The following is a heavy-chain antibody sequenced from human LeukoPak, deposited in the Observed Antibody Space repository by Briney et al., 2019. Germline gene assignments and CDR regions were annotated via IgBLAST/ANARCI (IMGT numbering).Heavy chain of an antibody. J-gene: IGHJ4*02. CDR2: ISGSGGST. CDR1: GFTFSSYA. CDR3: ARGKGGSGYSIDY. Sequence: PGGSLRLSCAASGFTFSSYAMSWVRQAPGKGLEWVSAISGSGGSTYYADSVKGRFTISRDNAENTLYLQMNSLRAEDTAVYYCARGKGGSGYSIDYWGQGTLVTVSS. D-gene: IGHD3-3*01. V-gene: IGHV3-23*01.